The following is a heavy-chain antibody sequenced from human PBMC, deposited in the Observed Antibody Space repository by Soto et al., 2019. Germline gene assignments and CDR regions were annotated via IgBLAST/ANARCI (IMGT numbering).Heavy chain of an antibody. Sequence: ASETLSLTCTVSGGSISSYYLSWIRQPPGKGLEWIGYIYYSGSTNYNPSLKSRVTISVDTSKNQFSLKLSSVTAADTAVYYCARGGTTDAFDIWGQGTMVT. CDR2: IYYSGST. D-gene: IGHD1-1*01. CDR1: GGSISSYY. V-gene: IGHV4-59*08. CDR3: ARGGTTDAFDI. J-gene: IGHJ3*02.